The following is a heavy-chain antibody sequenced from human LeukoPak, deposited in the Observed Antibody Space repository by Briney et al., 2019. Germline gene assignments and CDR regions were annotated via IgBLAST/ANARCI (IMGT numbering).Heavy chain of an antibody. CDR1: GFTFDDYV. V-gene: IGHV3-9*01. J-gene: IGHJ3*02. CDR3: VKGAAYHLGDAFDI. CDR2: ISWNSGTI. D-gene: IGHD2-15*01. Sequence: GGSLRLSCAASGFTFDDYVMDWVRHAPGKGLEWVSGISWNSGTIGYADSVKGRFTISRDNAKNSLYLQMNSLRAEDTALYYCVKGAAYHLGDAFDIWGQGTMVTVSS.